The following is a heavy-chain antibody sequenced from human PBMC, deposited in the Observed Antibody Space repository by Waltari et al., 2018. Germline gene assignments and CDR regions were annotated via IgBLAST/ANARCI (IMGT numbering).Heavy chain of an antibody. CDR1: GDSVSSNSAA. D-gene: IGHD6-13*01. J-gene: IGHJ5*02. Sequence: QEQLQQSGPGLVKPSQTLSLTCAIFGDSVSSNSAAWNWIRQSPARGLEWLGRTTYRSKLYNEYAVSVRSRITIHPDTSKNQFSLQLNSVTPEDTAVYYCARQRTAAGRGYDPWGQGTLVTVSS. CDR2: TTYRSKLYN. V-gene: IGHV6-1*01. CDR3: ARQRTAAGRGYDP.